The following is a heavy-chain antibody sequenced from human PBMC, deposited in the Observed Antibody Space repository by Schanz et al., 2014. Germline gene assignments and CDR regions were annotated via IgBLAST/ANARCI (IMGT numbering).Heavy chain of an antibody. V-gene: IGHV3-30*04. D-gene: IGHD3-10*01. CDR2: ISHSGGSK. CDR3: ARANYRRKINFDY. Sequence: QVQLVESGGGVVQPGRSLRLSCAAYGFTLSSYAMHWVRQAPGKGLEWVSSISHSGGSKYYADSVKGRFTMSRDNSKNTLYLQMNSLRAEDTAVYYCARANYRRKINFDYWGRGTLVTVSS. CDR1: GFTLSSYA. J-gene: IGHJ4*02.